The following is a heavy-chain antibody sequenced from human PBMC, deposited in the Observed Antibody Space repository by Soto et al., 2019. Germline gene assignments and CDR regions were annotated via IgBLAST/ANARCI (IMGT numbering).Heavy chain of an antibody. CDR1: GGSFSGYY. V-gene: IGHV4-34*01. D-gene: IGHD6-13*01. CDR3: ARGTAPAAAAYDY. J-gene: IGHJ4*02. Sequence: SETLSLTCAVYGGSFSGYYWSWIRQPPGKGLEWIGEINHSGSTNYNPSLKSRVTISVDTSKNQFSLKLSSVTAADTAVYYCARGTAPAAAAYDYWGQGTLVTVSS. CDR2: INHSGST.